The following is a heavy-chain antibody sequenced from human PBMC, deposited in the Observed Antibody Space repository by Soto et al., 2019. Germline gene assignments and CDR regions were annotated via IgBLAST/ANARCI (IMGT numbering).Heavy chain of an antibody. CDR3: ARDRWVGAMGSSGYFDY. J-gene: IGHJ4*02. CDR1: GFTFSSYA. D-gene: IGHD1-26*01. Sequence: GGSLRLSCAASGFTFSSYAMHWVRQAPGKGLEWVAVISYDGSNKYYADSVKGRFTISRDNSKNTLYLKMNSLGAEDTAVYYCARDRWVGAMGSSGYFDYWGQGTLVTVSS. V-gene: IGHV3-30-3*01. CDR2: ISYDGSNK.